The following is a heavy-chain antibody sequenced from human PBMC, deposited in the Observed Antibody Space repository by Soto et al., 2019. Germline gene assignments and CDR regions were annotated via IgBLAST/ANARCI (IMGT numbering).Heavy chain of an antibody. CDR1: GGSISSYY. V-gene: IGHV4-59*01. Sequence: SETLSLTCTVSGGSISSYYWSWIRQPPGKGLEWIGYIYYSGSTNYNPSLKSRVTISVDTSKNQFSLKLSSVTAADTAVYYCAGTVAKYYFDYWGQGTLVTSPQ. J-gene: IGHJ4*02. CDR3: AGTVAKYYFDY. CDR2: IYYSGST. D-gene: IGHD4-17*01.